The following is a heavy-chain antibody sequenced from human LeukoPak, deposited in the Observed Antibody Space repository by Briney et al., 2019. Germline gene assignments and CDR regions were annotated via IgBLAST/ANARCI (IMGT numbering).Heavy chain of an antibody. Sequence: GGSLRLSCAVSGLRFSSYAMSWVRQAPGKGLEWVLSISISGDTTNYADSVKGRFTISRDNSKNTLFLQMNSLRAEDTAVYYCAKEWSPNDYWGQGTRVTVSS. CDR2: ISISGDTT. CDR1: GLRFSSYA. V-gene: IGHV3-23*01. CDR3: AKEWSPNDY. J-gene: IGHJ4*02. D-gene: IGHD2-15*01.